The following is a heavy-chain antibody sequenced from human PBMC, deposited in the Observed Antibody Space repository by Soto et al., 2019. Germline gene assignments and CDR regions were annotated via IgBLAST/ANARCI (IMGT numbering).Heavy chain of an antibody. CDR3: ARGSFSSTSCPFDY. CDR2: IIPILGIA. V-gene: IGHV1-69*02. CDR1: GGTFSSYT. Sequence: QVQLVQSGAEVKKPGSSVKVSCKASGGTFSSYTISWVRQAPGQGLEWMGRIIPILGIANYAQKFQGRVTITEDKATITAYMELSSLRSEHTAVYYCARGSFSSTSCPFDYWVQGTLVTDFS. J-gene: IGHJ4*02. D-gene: IGHD2-2*01.